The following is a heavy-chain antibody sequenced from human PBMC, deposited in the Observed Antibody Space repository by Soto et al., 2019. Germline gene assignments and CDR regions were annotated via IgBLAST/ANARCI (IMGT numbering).Heavy chain of an antibody. J-gene: IGHJ4*02. D-gene: IGHD3-9*01. Sequence: GGSLILSCAASGVTVSSNYMSWVRQAPGKGLEWVSVIYSGGSTYYADSVKGRFTISRDNSKNTLYLQMNSLRAEDTAVYYCSRDDSDWFFNWGRGTLVTVSS. CDR1: GVTVSSNY. CDR3: SRDDSDWFFN. V-gene: IGHV3-66*01. CDR2: IYSGGST.